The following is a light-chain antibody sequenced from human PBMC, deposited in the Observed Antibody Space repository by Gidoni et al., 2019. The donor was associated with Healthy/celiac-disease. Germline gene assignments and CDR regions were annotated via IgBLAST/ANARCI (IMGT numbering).Light chain of an antibody. CDR3: QQYGSSSGA. V-gene: IGKV3-20*01. CDR2: GAS. Sequence: ESVLTQSPGTLSLSPGERATLSCRASQAVSNSYLAWYVQKPAQAPRLLIYGASNRATGTPDRFSGSGSGTDFTLTISRLEPEDFATYYCQQYGSSSGAFXXXTKVEIK. J-gene: IGKJ1*01. CDR1: QAVSNSY.